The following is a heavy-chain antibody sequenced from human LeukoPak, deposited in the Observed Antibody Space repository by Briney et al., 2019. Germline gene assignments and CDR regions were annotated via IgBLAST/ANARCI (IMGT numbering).Heavy chain of an antibody. Sequence: GGSLRLSCAASGFTFDDYAMHWVRQAPGKGLEWVSLISGDGGSTYYADSVKGRFTISRDNSKNSLYLQMNSLRTEDTALYYCAKDSVRCSGGNCYDYYYYYMDVWGKGTTVTVSS. J-gene: IGHJ6*03. CDR3: AKDSVRCSGGNCYDYYYYYMDV. CDR2: ISGDGGST. D-gene: IGHD2-15*01. V-gene: IGHV3-43*02. CDR1: GFTFDDYA.